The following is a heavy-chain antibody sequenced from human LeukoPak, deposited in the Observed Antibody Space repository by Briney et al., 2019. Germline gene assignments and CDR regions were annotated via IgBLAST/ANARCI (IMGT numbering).Heavy chain of an antibody. CDR1: GYTFTSYY. D-gene: IGHD6-13*01. CDR2: INPSGGST. J-gene: IGHJ6*03. CDR3: ARVGISGYSSSPPPGYYYYMDV. Sequence: ASVKVSCKASGYTFTSYYMHWVRQAPGQGLEWMGIINPSGGSTSYAQKFQGRVTMTRDTSTSTVYMELSSLRSEDTAVYYCARVGISGYSSSPPPGYYYYMDVWGKGTTATVSS. V-gene: IGHV1-46*01.